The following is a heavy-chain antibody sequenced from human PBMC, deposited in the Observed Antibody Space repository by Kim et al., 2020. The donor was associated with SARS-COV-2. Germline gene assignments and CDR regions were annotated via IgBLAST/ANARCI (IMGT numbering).Heavy chain of an antibody. D-gene: IGHD2-15*01. CDR1: GFTFSDHY. CDR2: TRNKANSYTT. CDR3: ARCGTSTLLDY. Sequence: GGSLRLSCVASGFTFSDHYMDWVRQAPGKGLEWVGRTRNKANSYTTEYSASVRGRVTISRDESTNSLFLQMNSLKTADTYLYFCARCGTSTLLDYWRQGT. J-gene: IGHJ4*02. V-gene: IGHV3-72*01.